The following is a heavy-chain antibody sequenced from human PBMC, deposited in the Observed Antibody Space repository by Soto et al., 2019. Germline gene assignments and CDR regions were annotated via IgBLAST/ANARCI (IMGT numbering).Heavy chain of an antibody. D-gene: IGHD3-22*01. CDR3: ARVYYDSSGYLDYYYGMDV. J-gene: IGHJ6*02. CDR1: GYTFTSYG. CDR2: ISAYNGNT. V-gene: IGHV1-18*01. Sequence: ASVKVSCKASGYTFTSYGISWVRQAPGQGLEWMGWISAYNGNTNYAQKLQGRVTMTTDTSTSKAYMELRSLRSDDTAVYYCARVYYDSSGYLDYYYGMDVWGQGTTVTVSS.